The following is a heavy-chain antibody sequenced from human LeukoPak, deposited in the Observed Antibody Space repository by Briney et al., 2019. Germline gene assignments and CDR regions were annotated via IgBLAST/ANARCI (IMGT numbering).Heavy chain of an antibody. CDR3: ARDVGNYDFWSGTTYNWFDP. Sequence: SETLSLTCTVSGGSISSSSYYWGWIRQHPGKGLEWIGYIYYSGSTYYNPSLKSRVTISVDTSKNQFSLKLSSVTAADTAVYYCARDVGNYDFWSGTTYNWFDPWGQGTLVTVSS. D-gene: IGHD3-3*01. J-gene: IGHJ5*02. CDR2: IYYSGST. CDR1: GGSISSSSYY. V-gene: IGHV4-31*03.